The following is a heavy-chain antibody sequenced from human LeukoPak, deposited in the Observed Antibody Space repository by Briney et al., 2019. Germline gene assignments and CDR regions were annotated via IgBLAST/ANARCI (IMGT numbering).Heavy chain of an antibody. CDR2: ISSSSSYI. J-gene: IGHJ4*02. D-gene: IGHD7-27*01. V-gene: IGHV3-21*01. CDR1: GFTFSSYS. Sequence: GGSLRPSCAASGFTFSSYSMNWVRQAPGKGLEWVSSISSSSSYIYYADSVKGRFTISRDNAKNSLYLQMNGLRAEDTAVCYCARKELGKLPPDFDYWGQGTLVTVSS. CDR3: ARKELGKLPPDFDY.